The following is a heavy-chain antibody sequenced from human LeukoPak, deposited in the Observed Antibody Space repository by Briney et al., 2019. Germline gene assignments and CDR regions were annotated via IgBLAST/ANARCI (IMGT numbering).Heavy chain of an antibody. D-gene: IGHD3-10*01. J-gene: IGHJ6*03. Sequence: PGGSLGLSCKASGFIFSKYWMTWVRQAPGKGLEWVANIKRDGSAIHYVDSVKGRFTISRDNAKNSLYLQVDSLRAEDTAVYYCAREGASGSYPVYYMDVWGKGTTVTVSS. CDR1: GFIFSKYW. CDR2: IKRDGSAI. CDR3: AREGASGSYPVYYMDV. V-gene: IGHV3-7*01.